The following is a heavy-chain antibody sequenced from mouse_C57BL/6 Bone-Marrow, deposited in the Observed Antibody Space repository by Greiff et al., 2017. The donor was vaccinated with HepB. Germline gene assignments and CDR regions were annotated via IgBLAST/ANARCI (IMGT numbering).Heavy chain of an antibody. Sequence: QVQLQQSGAELVRPGASVTLSCKASGYTFTDYEMHWVKQTPVHGLEWIGAIDPETGGTASNQKFKGKAILTADKSSSPAYMELRSLTSEDSAVYYCTILPLYPNYAMDYWGQGTSVTVSS. D-gene: IGHD2-12*01. V-gene: IGHV1-15*01. J-gene: IGHJ4*01. CDR1: GYTFTDYE. CDR3: TILPLYPNYAMDY. CDR2: IDPETGGT.